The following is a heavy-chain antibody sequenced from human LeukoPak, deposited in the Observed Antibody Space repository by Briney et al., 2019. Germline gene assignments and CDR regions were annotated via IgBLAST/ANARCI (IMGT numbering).Heavy chain of an antibody. CDR2: INPASAGA. CDR3: ARQLGNYYRAFDF. D-gene: IGHD1-26*01. CDR1: GYTFTNYY. J-gene: IGHJ4*02. Sequence: GASVKVSCKPSGYTFTNYYIHWVRQAPGQGPEWVGWINPASAGAAFAPKFQGRVSMTWDSSITTAFMDLTSLRSKDTAIYYCARQLGNYYRAFDFWGQGTLVTVSS. V-gene: IGHV1-2*02.